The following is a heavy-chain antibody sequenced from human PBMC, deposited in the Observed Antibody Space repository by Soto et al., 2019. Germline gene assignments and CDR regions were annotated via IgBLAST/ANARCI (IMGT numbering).Heavy chain of an antibody. D-gene: IGHD6-6*01. J-gene: IGHJ6*02. CDR3: ARGGAARAYYYYGMDV. CDR2: INSNGRSI. V-gene: IGHV3-74*01. Sequence: EVQLVESGGGLVQPGGSLRLSCAASGFTLTNYWMHWVRQAPGKGLVWVSRINSNGRSITYADSVKGRFTISRDNATNTLYLQMNSLRAEDTAVYYCARGGAARAYYYYGMDVWGQGTTVTVS. CDR1: GFTLTNYW.